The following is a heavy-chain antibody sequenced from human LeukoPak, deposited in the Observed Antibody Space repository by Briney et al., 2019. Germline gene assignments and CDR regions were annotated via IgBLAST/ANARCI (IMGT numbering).Heavy chain of an antibody. CDR2: IYYSGST. V-gene: IGHV4-39*07. CDR3: ARDLGLDGYTSYYFDY. D-gene: IGHD5-24*01. J-gene: IGHJ4*02. Sequence: KPSETLSLTCTVSGGSISSSSYYWGWIRPPPGKGLEWIGSIYYSGSTNYNPSLKSRVTISVDTSKNQFSLKLSSVTAADTAVYYCARDLGLDGYTSYYFDYWGQGTLVTVSS. CDR1: GGSISSSSYY.